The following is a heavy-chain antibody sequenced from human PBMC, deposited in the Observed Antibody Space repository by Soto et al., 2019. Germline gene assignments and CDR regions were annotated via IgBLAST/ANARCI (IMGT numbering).Heavy chain of an antibody. D-gene: IGHD1-20*01. CDR2: IIPIFGTA. CDR3: ARGRGYNWNLLYYYYGMDV. J-gene: IGHJ6*02. CDR1: GGTFSSYA. V-gene: IGHV1-69*13. Sequence: SVKVSCKASGGTFSSYAISWVRQAPGLGLEWMGGIIPIFGTANYAQKFQGRVTITADESTSTAYMELSSLRSEDTAVYYCARGRGYNWNLLYYYYGMDVWGQGTTVTVSS.